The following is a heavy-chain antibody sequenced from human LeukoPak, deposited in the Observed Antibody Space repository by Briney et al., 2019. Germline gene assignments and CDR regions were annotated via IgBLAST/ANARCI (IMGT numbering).Heavy chain of an antibody. D-gene: IGHD2-15*01. CDR1: GGSISSYY. CDR3: ARVRGPTDWFDP. J-gene: IGHJ5*02. V-gene: IGHV4-59*01. CDR2: IYYSGST. Sequence: SETLSLTCTVSGGSISSYYWSWIRQPPGKGLEWIGYIYYSGSTNYNPSLRSRVTMSVDTTKNQFSLNLTSVTAADTAVYYCARVRGPTDWFDPWGPGTLVTVSS.